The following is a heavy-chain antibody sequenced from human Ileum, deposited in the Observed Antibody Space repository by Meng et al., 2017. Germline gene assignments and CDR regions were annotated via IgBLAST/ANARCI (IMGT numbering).Heavy chain of an antibody. D-gene: IGHD5-12*01. CDR3: AADLPGGYDLRAQIDS. CDR2: IFQSGRT. J-gene: IGHJ4*02. Sequence: QVQAQGDGAGLVKPSGTLSLTCAGSGTWWSWVRQPPGKGLEWIGEIFQSGRTNYNPSLKSRVTISIDKSKSQISLKLSSVTAADTAVYYCAADLPGGYDLRAQIDSWGQGTLVTVSS. V-gene: IGHV4-4*02. CDR1: GTW.